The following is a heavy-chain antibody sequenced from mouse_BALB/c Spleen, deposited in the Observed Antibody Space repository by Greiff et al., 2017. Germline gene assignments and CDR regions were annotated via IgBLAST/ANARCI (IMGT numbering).Heavy chain of an antibody. Sequence: QVQLQQSAAELARPGASVKMSCKASGYTFTSYTMHWVKQRPGQGLEWIGYINPSSGYTEYNQKFKDKTTLTADKSSSTAYMQLSSLTSEDSAVYYCALCSPRYYGSSYVAYYAMDYWGQGTSVTVSS. CDR2: INPSSGYT. D-gene: IGHD1-1*01. V-gene: IGHV1-4*02. J-gene: IGHJ4*01. CDR1: GYTFTSYT. CDR3: ALCSPRYYGSSYVAYYAMDY.